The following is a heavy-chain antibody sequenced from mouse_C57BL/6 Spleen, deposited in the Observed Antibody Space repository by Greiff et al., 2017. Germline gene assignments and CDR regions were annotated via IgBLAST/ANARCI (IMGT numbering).Heavy chain of an antibody. CDR3: TIVDYDPFAD. V-gene: IGHV1-15*01. J-gene: IGHJ3*01. CDR2: IDPETGGT. Sequence: VQLQQSGAELVRPGASVTLSCKASGYTFTDYEMHWVKQTPVHGLEWIGAIDPETGGTAYNQKFKGKAILTADKSSSTAYMELRSLTSEESDVYYCTIVDYDPFADGGQGTLVTVSA. D-gene: IGHD2-4*01. CDR1: GYTFTDYE.